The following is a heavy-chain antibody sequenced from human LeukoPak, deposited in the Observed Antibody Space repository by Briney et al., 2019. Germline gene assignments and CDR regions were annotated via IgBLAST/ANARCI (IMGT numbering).Heavy chain of an antibody. Sequence: GSLRLSCAASGFTFSSYAMHWVRQAPGKGLEWVAVISYDGSNKYYADSVKGRFTISRGNSKNTLYLQMNSLRAEDTAVYYCARDLGIHYYYGMDVWGQGTTVTVSS. D-gene: IGHD7-27*01. V-gene: IGHV3-30*04. J-gene: IGHJ6*02. CDR3: ARDLGIHYYYGMDV. CDR1: GFTFSSYA. CDR2: ISYDGSNK.